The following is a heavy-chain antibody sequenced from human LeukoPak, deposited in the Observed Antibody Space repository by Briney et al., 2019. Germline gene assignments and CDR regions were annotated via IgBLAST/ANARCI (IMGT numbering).Heavy chain of an antibody. CDR3: ASPGNANDAFDI. CDR1: GFTFSSYS. D-gene: IGHD1-1*01. CDR2: ISSSSSYI. Sequence: PGGSLRLSCAASGFTFSSYSMNWVRQAPGKGLEWVSSISSSSSYIYYADSVKGRFTISRDNAKNSLYLQMNSLRAEDTAVYYCASPGNANDAFDIWGQGTMVTVSS. J-gene: IGHJ3*02. V-gene: IGHV3-21*01.